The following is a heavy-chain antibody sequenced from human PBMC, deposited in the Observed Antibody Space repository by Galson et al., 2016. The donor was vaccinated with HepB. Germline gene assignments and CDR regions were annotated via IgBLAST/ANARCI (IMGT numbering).Heavy chain of an antibody. V-gene: IGHV1-8*01. CDR2: MNPNSGNT. CDR3: ARRLYESRN. CDR1: GNSFIGYD. J-gene: IGHJ4*02. Sequence: SVKVSCKASGNSFIGYDISWVRQATGQGLEWMGWMNPNSGNTGYAQKFQGRVTMTRNTSISTAYMELSSLRAEDTAVYYCARRLYESRNRGQGTQVTVSS. D-gene: IGHD3-22*01.